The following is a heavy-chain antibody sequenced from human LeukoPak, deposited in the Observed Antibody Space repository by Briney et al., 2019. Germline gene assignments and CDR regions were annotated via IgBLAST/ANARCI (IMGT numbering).Heavy chain of an antibody. V-gene: IGHV3-73*01. CDR2: IRSKANSYAT. D-gene: IGHD6-6*01. CDR1: GFTFSGSA. J-gene: IGHJ4*02. Sequence: PGGSLRLSCAASGFTFSGSAMHWVRQASGKGLEWVGRIRSKANSYATAYAASVKGRFTISRGDSKNTAYLQMNSLRAEDTAVYYCAREAIAARNFDYWGQGTLVTVSS. CDR3: AREAIAARNFDY.